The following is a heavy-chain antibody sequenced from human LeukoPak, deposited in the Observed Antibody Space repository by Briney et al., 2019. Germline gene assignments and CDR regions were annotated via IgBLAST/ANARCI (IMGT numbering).Heavy chain of an antibody. V-gene: IGHV1-18*01. CDR1: GYTFTSFG. Sequence: GASVKVSCKASGYTFTSFGITWVRQAPGQGLEWMGWMSSYNGNTNYAQKLQGRVTMTTDTFTTTAYMELRSLRSDDTAVYYCARSGEDPTGLINWGQGTLVTVSS. CDR2: MSSYNGNT. D-gene: IGHD1-1*01. J-gene: IGHJ4*02. CDR3: ARSGEDPTGLIN.